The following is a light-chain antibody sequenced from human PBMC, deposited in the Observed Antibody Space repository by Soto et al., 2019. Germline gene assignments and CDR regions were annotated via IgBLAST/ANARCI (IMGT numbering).Light chain of an antibody. CDR3: QQRSNWPIT. Sequence: EIVLTQSPGTLSLSPGERATLSCRASQSVTKNFLSWYQQKPGQAPRLLIYLASNRATGIPARFIGSGSGTDFTLTISSLEPEDFAVYYCQQRSNWPITFGQGTRLEIK. CDR1: QSVTKNF. V-gene: IGKV3-11*01. J-gene: IGKJ5*01. CDR2: LAS.